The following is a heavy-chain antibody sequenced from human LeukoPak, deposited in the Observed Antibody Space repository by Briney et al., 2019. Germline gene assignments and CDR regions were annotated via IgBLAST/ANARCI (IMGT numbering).Heavy chain of an antibody. CDR1: GGTFSSYA. D-gene: IGHD2-8*01. Sequence: GASVKVSCKASGGTFSSYAISWVRQAPGQGLEWMGRIIPIFGTANYAQKFQGRVTITTDESTSTAYMELSSLRSEDTAVYYCASTLETYGLCGYYMDVWGKGTTVTVSS. CDR3: ASTLETYGLCGYYMDV. CDR2: IIPIFGTA. J-gene: IGHJ6*03. V-gene: IGHV1-69*05.